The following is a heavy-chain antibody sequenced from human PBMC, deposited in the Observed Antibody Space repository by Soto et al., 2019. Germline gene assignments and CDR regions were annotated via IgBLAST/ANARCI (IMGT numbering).Heavy chain of an antibody. CDR1: GDSVSNNSTA. D-gene: IGHD4-17*01. V-gene: IGHV6-1*01. CDR2: TYYRSKWYN. CDR3: ARERYGDYGRGTFDI. Sequence: PSQTLSLTCAISGDSVSNNSTAWNWFRHSHSRGLEWLGRTYYRSKWYNDYAVSVKSRVIINPDTSKNQFSLQLNSVTPEDTAVYYCARERYGDYGRGTFDIWGQGTMVTVSS. J-gene: IGHJ3*02.